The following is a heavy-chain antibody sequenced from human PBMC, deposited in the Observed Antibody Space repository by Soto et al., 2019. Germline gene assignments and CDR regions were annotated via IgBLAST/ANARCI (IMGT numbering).Heavy chain of an antibody. CDR3: ARDGTYNWV. V-gene: IGHV3-66*01. Sequence: EVQLVESGGGLVQPWGTLRLSCAASGFTVSNNYMRWVRQAPGKGLEWVSLIYSGGATYYADSVEGRFTISRDNSKNTLYLQMNSLRAEDTAVYYCARDGTYNWVGGQGILVTVSS. CDR2: IYSGGAT. D-gene: IGHD1-1*01. CDR1: GFTVSNNY. J-gene: IGHJ4*02.